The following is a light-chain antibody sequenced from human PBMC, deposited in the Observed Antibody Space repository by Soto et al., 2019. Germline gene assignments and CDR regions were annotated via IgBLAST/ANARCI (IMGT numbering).Light chain of an antibody. CDR1: QSISSW. Sequence: DIQMTQSPSTLSASVGDRVTINCRASQSISSWLAWYQQKPGKAPKLLIYDASSLESGVPSRFSGSGAGTEFTLTISSLQPDDFSTYYCQQYNSLFGQGTKGEIK. CDR2: DAS. J-gene: IGKJ1*01. CDR3: QQYNSL. V-gene: IGKV1-5*01.